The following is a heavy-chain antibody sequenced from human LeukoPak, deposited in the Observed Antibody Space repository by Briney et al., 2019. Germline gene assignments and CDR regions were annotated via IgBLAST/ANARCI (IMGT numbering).Heavy chain of an antibody. J-gene: IGHJ4*02. CDR3: ASEAFCAGGSCYLQRVAS. Sequence: ASVKVSCKASGYTFTAYYMHWVRQAPGQGLEWMGWIDTNTGGTKYAQKFQGRVTTTRDTSIGTAFMELSSLISDDTAVYYCASEAFCAGGSCYLQRVASWGPGTLVTVSS. CDR2: IDTNTGGT. V-gene: IGHV1-2*02. CDR1: GYTFTAYY. D-gene: IGHD2-15*01.